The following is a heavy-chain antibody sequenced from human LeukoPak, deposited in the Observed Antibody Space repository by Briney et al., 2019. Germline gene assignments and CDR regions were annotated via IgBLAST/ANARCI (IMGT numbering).Heavy chain of an antibody. CDR3: AKHSTGVEC. CDR1: GFTVSSNC. CDR2: ISGSGGST. J-gene: IGHJ2*01. Sequence: GGSLRLSCAASGFTVSSNCMSWVRQAPGKGLEWVSAISGSGGSTYYADSVKGRFTISRDNSKNTLYLQMNSLRAEDTAVYYCAKHSTGVECWGRGTLVTVSS. D-gene: IGHD3-10*01. V-gene: IGHV3-23*01.